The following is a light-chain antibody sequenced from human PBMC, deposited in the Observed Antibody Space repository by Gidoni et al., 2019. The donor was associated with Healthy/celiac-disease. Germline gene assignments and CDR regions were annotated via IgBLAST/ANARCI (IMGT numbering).Light chain of an antibody. Sequence: QSALTQPPSASGSPGPSVTISCTGTSSDVGGYNYVAGYQQHPGKAPKRMIYEVSTRPSGVPDRFSGSKSGNTASLTVSGLQAEDEADYYCSSYAGSNNWVFGGGTKLTVL. CDR2: EVS. CDR3: SSYAGSNNWV. J-gene: IGLJ3*02. CDR1: SSDVGGYNY. V-gene: IGLV2-8*01.